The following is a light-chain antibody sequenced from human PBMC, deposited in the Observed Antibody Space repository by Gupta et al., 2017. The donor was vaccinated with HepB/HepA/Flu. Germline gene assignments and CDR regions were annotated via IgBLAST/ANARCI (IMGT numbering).Light chain of an antibody. Sequence: DIEMIQPSSTSSAFVGDRVTITCRASQSISSWLAWYQQKPGKAPKLLIYKASSLESGVPSRFSGSGSGTKFTLTISSLQPDDFATYYCQQYKSYSALTFGGGTKVEIK. CDR1: QSISSW. CDR3: QQYKSYSALT. V-gene: IGKV1-5*03. J-gene: IGKJ4*01. CDR2: KAS.